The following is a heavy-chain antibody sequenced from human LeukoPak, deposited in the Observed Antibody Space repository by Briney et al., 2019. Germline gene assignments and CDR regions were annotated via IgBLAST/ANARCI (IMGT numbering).Heavy chain of an antibody. Sequence: SETLSLTCGVSRGYISKGGYSWIWIRQPPGKGLEWIGYIYYSGSTNYNPSLKSRVTISVDTSKNQFSLKLSSVTAADTAVYYCARATPREYYYDSSGYSFDYWGQGTLVTVSS. D-gene: IGHD3-22*01. J-gene: IGHJ4*02. CDR2: IYYSGST. CDR1: RGYISKGGYS. CDR3: ARATPREYYYDSSGYSFDY. V-gene: IGHV4-61*08.